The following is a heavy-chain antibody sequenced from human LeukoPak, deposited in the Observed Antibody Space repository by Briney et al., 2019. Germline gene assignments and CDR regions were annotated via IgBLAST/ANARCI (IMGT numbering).Heavy chain of an antibody. J-gene: IGHJ4*02. CDR3: ARVKIGGLPDY. CDR2: IYTSGST. V-gene: IGHV4-61*02. Sequence: PSQTLSLTCIVSGGSISSGSYYWSWIREPAGKGLEWIGRIYTSGSTSYNPSLKSRVTISVDTSKNQFSLKLSSVTAADTAVYYCARVKIGGLPDYWGQGTLVTVSS. CDR1: GGSISSGSYY. D-gene: IGHD3-16*01.